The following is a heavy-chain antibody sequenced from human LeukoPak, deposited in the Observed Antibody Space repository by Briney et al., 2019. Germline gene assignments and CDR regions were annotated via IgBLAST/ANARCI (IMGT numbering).Heavy chain of an antibody. CDR2: ISWNSGSI. CDR3: AKSMDTAMVYYYGMDV. D-gene: IGHD5-18*01. J-gene: IGHJ6*02. CDR1: GFTFDDYA. V-gene: IGHV3-9*01. Sequence: PGGSLRLSCAASGFTFDDYAMHWVRQAPGKGLEWVSGISWNSGSIGYADSVKGRFTISRDNAKNSLYPQMNSLRAEDTALYYCAKSMDTAMVYYYGMDVWGQGTTVTVSS.